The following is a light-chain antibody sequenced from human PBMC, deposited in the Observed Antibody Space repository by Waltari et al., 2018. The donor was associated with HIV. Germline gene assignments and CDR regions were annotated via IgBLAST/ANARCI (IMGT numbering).Light chain of an antibody. CDR3: AAWDDHLVGHVV. CDR1: RSNIGSNF. V-gene: IGLV1-47*01. Sequence: QSVLTQPPSASGTAGQRVTISCSGSRSNIGSNFVFWYQQFPGSAPKLLIDKNNQRFSGVPGRFSGSKSGTSASLAISGLRSEDEAAYYCAAWDDHLVGHVVFGGGTNLTV. CDR2: KNN. J-gene: IGLJ2*01.